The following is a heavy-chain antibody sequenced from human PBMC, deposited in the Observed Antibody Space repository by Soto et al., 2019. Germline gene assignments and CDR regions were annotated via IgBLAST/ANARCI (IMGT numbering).Heavy chain of an antibody. V-gene: IGHV4-4*02. CDR3: ASRTSVALGGGWFDP. CDR2: IYHSGST. D-gene: IGHD3-16*01. J-gene: IGHJ5*02. Sequence: QVQLQESGPGLVKPSGTPSLTCAVSSGSISSSNWWSWVRQPPGKGLEWIGEIYHSGSTNYNPSLKSRVTISVDKSKNQFSLKLSSVTAADTAVYYCASRTSVALGGGWFDPWGQGTLVTVSS. CDR1: SGSISSSNW.